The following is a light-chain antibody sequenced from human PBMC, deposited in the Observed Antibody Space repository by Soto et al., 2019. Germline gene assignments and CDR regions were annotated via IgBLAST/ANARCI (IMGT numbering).Light chain of an antibody. J-gene: IGKJ2*01. V-gene: IGKV4-1*01. CDR1: QSVLYSSNNKNY. CDR3: QQYYGTPLT. CDR2: WAS. Sequence: DIVMTQSPDSLAVSLGERATINCKSSQSVLYSSNNKNYLAWYQQKPGQPPKLLIYWASTRESGVPDRFSGSWSGKDFTLTISSLQAANVAVYYCQQYYGTPLTFGQGTKLEIK.